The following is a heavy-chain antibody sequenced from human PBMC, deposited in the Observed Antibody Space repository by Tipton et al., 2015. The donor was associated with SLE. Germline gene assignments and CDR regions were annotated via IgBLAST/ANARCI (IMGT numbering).Heavy chain of an antibody. CDR1: GGSISSGSYY. Sequence: TLSLTCTVSGGSISSGSYYWSWIRQPPGKGLEWIGYIYNSGSGNYNPSLKSRVTISVDTSKNQFSLKLSSVSAADTAVYYCARSDYYDSSGYYSYAFDIWGQGTMVTVSS. D-gene: IGHD3-22*01. CDR3: ARSDYYDSSGYYSYAFDI. J-gene: IGHJ3*02. V-gene: IGHV4-61*01. CDR2: IYNSGSG.